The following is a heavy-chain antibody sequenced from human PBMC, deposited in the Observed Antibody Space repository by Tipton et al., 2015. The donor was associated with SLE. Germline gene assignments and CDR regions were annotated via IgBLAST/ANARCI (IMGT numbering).Heavy chain of an antibody. CDR1: GGSISSSSYY. Sequence: TLSLTCTVSGGSISSSSYYWGWIRQPPGKGLEWIGSIYYSGSTSYNPSLKSRVTISVDTSKNQFSLKLSSVTAADTAVYYCARHGRSSSDAFDIWGQGTMVTVSS. D-gene: IGHD2-2*01. CDR3: ARHGRSSSDAFDI. V-gene: IGHV4-39*01. J-gene: IGHJ3*02. CDR2: IYYSGST.